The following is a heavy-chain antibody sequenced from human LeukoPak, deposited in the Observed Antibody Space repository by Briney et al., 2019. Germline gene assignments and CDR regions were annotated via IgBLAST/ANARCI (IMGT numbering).Heavy chain of an antibody. CDR3: ARGGWYYFDY. D-gene: IGHD3-22*01. V-gene: IGHV3-7*04. CDR1: GFTFSSHW. CDR2: IKQDGSDI. J-gene: IGHJ4*02. Sequence: GGSLRLSCAASGFTFSSHWMSRVRQAPGKGLEWVACIKQDGSDIYYVDSVKGRFTISRDNAKNSLYLQMNSLRAEDTAVYYCARGGWYYFDYWGQGTLVTVPS.